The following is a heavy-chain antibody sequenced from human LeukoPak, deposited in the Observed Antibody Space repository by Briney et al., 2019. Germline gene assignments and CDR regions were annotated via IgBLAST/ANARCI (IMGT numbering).Heavy chain of an antibody. J-gene: IGHJ4*02. CDR2: ISAYNGNT. CDR1: GYTFTSYG. Sequence: ASVNVSCKASGYTFTSYGISWVRQAPGQGLEWMGWISAYNGNTNYAQKLQGRVTMTTDTSTSTAYMELRSLRSDDTAVCYCARDEYCSSTSCYARFDYWGQGTLVTVSS. CDR3: ARDEYCSSTSCYARFDY. V-gene: IGHV1-18*01. D-gene: IGHD2-2*01.